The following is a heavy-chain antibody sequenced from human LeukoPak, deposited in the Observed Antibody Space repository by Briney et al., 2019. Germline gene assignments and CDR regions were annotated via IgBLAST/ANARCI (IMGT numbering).Heavy chain of an antibody. Sequence: GGSLRLSCAASGFTFDDYAMHWVRQAPGKGLEWVSGISWNSGSIGYAGSVKGRFTISRDNAKNSLYLQMNSLRAEDTALYYCAALDGYSYGPFDYWGQGTLVTVSS. CDR3: AALDGYSYGPFDY. J-gene: IGHJ4*02. D-gene: IGHD5-18*01. CDR1: GFTFDDYA. CDR2: ISWNSGSI. V-gene: IGHV3-9*01.